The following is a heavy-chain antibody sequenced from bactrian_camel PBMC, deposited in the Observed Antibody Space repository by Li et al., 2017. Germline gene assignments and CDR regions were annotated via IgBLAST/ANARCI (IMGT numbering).Heavy chain of an antibody. CDR3: AADLVTDEPSLVEREYYY. CDR2: IRRSGGET. J-gene: IGHJ4*01. CDR1: RSPGCRYD. V-gene: IGHV3-3*01. Sequence: HVQLVESGGGSVEAGGSLRLSCSVSRSPGCRYDISWYRRAPGKEREGIAAIRRSGGETWYAGSVKGRFTISQDTVRYTVYLQMNNLQPEGTATYYCAADLVTDEPSLVEREYYYWGQGTQVTVS. D-gene: IGHD1*01.